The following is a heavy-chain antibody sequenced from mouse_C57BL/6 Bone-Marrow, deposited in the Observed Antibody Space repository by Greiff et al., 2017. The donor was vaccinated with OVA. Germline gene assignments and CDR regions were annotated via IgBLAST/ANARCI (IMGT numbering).Heavy chain of an antibody. Sequence: QVQLKQSGPELARPWASVKISCQAFYTFSRRVHFAIRDTNYWMQWVKQRPGQGLEWIGAIFPGNGDTSYNQKFKGKATLTADKSSSTAYMQRSSLTSEDSPVYYCAVYYGSSLWYAMDYWGQGTSVTVPS. CDR1: YTFSRRVH. J-gene: IGHJ4*01. CDR3: SEDSPVYYCAVYYGSSLWYAMDY. D-gene: IGHD1-1*01. V-gene: IGHV1-87*01. CDR2: GQGLEWIG.